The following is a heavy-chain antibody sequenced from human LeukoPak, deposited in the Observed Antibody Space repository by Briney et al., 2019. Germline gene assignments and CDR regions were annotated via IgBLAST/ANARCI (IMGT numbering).Heavy chain of an antibody. CDR3: ARDYGSGSYYIDY. D-gene: IGHD3-10*01. V-gene: IGHV3-33*01. CDR2: IWYDGSNK. CDR1: GFTFSSYG. J-gene: IGHJ4*02. Sequence: PGGSLRLSCAASGFTFSSYGMHWVRQAPGKGLEWVAVIWYDGSNKYYADSVKGRFTISRDNSKNTLHLQMNSLRAEDTAVYYCARDYGSGSYYIDYWGQGTLVTVSS.